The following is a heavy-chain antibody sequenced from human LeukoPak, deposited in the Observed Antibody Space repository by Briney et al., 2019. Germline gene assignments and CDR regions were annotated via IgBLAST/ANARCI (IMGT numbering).Heavy chain of an antibody. D-gene: IGHD3-10*01. V-gene: IGHV1-24*01. CDR2: FDPEDGET. J-gene: IGHJ4*02. CDR1: GYTLTELS. Sequence: ASVKVSCKVSGYTLTELSMHWVRQAPGKGLEWMGGFDPEDGETIYAQKFQGRVTMTEDTSTDTAYMELSSLRSEDTAVYYCATVRTYYYGSGSYMDYWGQGTLVTVSS. CDR3: ATVRTYYYGSGSYMDY.